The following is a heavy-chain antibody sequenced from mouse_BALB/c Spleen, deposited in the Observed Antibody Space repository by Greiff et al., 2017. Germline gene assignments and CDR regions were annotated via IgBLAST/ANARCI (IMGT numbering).Heavy chain of an antibody. CDR1: GFTFSSYG. V-gene: IGHV5-6*01. Sequence: EVHLVESGGDLVKPGGSLKLSCAASGFTFSSYGMSWVRQTPDKRLEWVATISSGGSYTYYPDSVKGRFTISRDNAKNTLYLQMSSLKSEDTAMYYCARRAEAWFAYWGQGTLVTVSA. CDR2: ISSGGSYT. J-gene: IGHJ3*01. CDR3: ARRAEAWFAY.